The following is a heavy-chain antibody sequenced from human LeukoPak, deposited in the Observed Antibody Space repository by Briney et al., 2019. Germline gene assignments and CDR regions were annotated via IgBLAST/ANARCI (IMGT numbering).Heavy chain of an antibody. V-gene: IGHV4-31*03. CDR3: ARETLRYCTNGVCYVIDY. CDR1: GGSISSGGYY. Sequence: PSETLSLTCTVSGGSISSGGYYWSWIRQHPGKGLEWIGYIYYSGSTYYNPSLKSRVTISVDTSKNQFSLKLSSVTAADTAGYYCARETLRYCTNGVCYVIDYWGQGTLVNVSS. D-gene: IGHD2-8*01. J-gene: IGHJ4*02. CDR2: IYYSGST.